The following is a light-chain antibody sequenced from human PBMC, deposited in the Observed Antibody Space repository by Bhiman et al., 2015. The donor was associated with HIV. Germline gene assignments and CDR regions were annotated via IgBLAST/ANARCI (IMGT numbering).Light chain of an antibody. J-gene: IGLJ2*01. CDR1: KLGDKY. CDR2: QDS. CDR3: QAWDSRGL. V-gene: IGLV3-1*01. Sequence: SYELTQPPSVSVSPGQTASITCSGDKLGDKYACWYQQKPGQSPVLVIYQDSKRPSGIPERFSGSNSGNTATLTISGTQAMDEADYYCQAWDSRGLFGGGTKLTVL.